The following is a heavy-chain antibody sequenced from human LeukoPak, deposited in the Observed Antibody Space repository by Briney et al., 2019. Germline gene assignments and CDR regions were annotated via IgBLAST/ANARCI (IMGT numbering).Heavy chain of an antibody. Sequence: GGSLRLSCATSGFTFSSYNMSWVRQAPGKGLEWVANIKQDGSEKYYVDSVKGRFTIPRDNAKNSLYLQMNSLRAEDTAVYYCARENVVVVAASNWFDPWGQGTLVTVSS. J-gene: IGHJ5*02. CDR1: GFTFSSYN. D-gene: IGHD2-15*01. V-gene: IGHV3-7*01. CDR3: ARENVVVVAASNWFDP. CDR2: IKQDGSEK.